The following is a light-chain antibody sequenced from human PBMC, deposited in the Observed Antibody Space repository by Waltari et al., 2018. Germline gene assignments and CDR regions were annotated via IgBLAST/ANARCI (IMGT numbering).Light chain of an antibody. CDR3: MQSTQWPRT. Sequence: DVVMTQSPLSLPVTLGQPASISCRSSQSLIHSDGNTYLNWFQQRPGQSPRRLIYKVSKRESGVTDRFSGSGSGTDFTLKISRVEAEDVGFYYCMQSTQWPRTFGQGTKVEIK. J-gene: IGKJ1*01. CDR2: KVS. V-gene: IGKV2-30*02. CDR1: QSLIHSDGNTY.